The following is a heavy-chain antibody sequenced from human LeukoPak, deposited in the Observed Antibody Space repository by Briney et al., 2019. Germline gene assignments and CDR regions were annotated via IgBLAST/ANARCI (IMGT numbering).Heavy chain of an antibody. Sequence: GGSLRLSCAASGFTFSSYAMHWVRQARKGLEWVAVISYDGSNKYYADSMKGRLTISRDNSKNTVYLQMNSLRPEDTAVYYCVRNLATIRHYFDYWGQGTLVTVSS. D-gene: IGHD5-24*01. CDR3: VRNLATIRHYFDY. V-gene: IGHV3-30-3*01. CDR2: ISYDGSNK. CDR1: GFTFSSYA. J-gene: IGHJ4*02.